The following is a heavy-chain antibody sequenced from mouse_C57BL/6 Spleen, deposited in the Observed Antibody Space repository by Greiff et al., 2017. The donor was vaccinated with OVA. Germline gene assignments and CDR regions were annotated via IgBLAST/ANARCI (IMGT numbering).Heavy chain of an antibody. J-gene: IGHJ4*01. CDR2: IRSKSNNYAT. D-gene: IGHD1-1*01. CDR3: VRDYYGSSRGYAMDY. Sequence: EVQGVESGGGLVQPKGSLKLSCAASGFSFNTYAMNWVRQAPGKGLEWVARIRSKSNNYATYYADSVKDRFTISRDDSESMLYLQMNNLKTEDTAMYYCVRDYYGSSRGYAMDYWGQGTSVTVSS. V-gene: IGHV10-1*01. CDR1: GFSFNTYA.